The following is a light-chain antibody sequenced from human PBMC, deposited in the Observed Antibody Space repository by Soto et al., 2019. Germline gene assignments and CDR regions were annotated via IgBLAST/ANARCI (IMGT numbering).Light chain of an antibody. CDR2: WAS. CDR1: RNVLYSSNNKNY. J-gene: IGKJ1*01. Sequence: DIVMTQSPDSLAVSLGERATINCKSSRNVLYSSNNKNYLAWYQQKPEQPPKLLIYWASTRESGVPDRFSGSGSGTDFTLTISSLQAEDVAVYYCQQYHILPWTFGQGTKVEIK. CDR3: QQYHILPWT. V-gene: IGKV4-1*01.